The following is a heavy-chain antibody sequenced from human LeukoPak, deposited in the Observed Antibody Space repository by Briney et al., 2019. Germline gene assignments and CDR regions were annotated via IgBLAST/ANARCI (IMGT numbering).Heavy chain of an antibody. V-gene: IGHV3-48*04. J-gene: IGHJ4*02. Sequence: GGSLRLSCVASGFTFGSYSMNWVRQAPGKGLEWVSYISSSDSTIYYADSVEGRFTISRDNAKNSLYLQMNSVRAEDTAVYYCARGRRNFDYWGQGTLVTVSS. CDR2: ISSSDSTI. CDR1: GFTFGSYS. CDR3: ARGRRNFDY.